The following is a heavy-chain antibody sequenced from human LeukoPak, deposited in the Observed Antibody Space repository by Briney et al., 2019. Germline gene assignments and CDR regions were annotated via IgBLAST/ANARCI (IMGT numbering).Heavy chain of an antibody. J-gene: IGHJ5*02. CDR2: IYTSGST. CDR1: GGSISSYY. Sequence: SETLSLTCNVSGGSISSYYWSWIRQPAGKGLEWIGRIYTSGSTNYNPSLKSRVTMSVDTSKNQFSLKLSSVTAADTAVYYCARDWCGGGSCYTGWFDPWGQGTLVTVSS. CDR3: ARDWCGGGSCYTGWFDP. V-gene: IGHV4-4*07. D-gene: IGHD2-15*01.